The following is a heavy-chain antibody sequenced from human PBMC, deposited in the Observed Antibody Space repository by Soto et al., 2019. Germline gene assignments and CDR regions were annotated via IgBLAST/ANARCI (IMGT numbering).Heavy chain of an antibody. CDR3: ARGKVMVRGVIITLSYYYGMDV. Sequence: QVQLVQSGAEVKKPGSSVKVSCKASGGTFSSYAISWARQAPGQGLEWMGGIIPIFGTANYAQKFQGRVTITADESTSTAYMELSSLRSEDTAVYYCARGKVMVRGVIITLSYYYGMDVWGQGTTVTVSS. CDR2: IIPIFGTA. V-gene: IGHV1-69*01. D-gene: IGHD3-10*01. J-gene: IGHJ6*02. CDR1: GGTFSSYA.